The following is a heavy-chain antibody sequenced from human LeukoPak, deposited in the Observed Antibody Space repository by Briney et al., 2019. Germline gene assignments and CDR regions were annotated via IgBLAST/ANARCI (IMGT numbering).Heavy chain of an antibody. CDR1: GFTFSSYC. J-gene: IGHJ4*02. CDR3: ARVAPGDGDYPGPFDY. Sequence: GGSLRLSCAASGFTFSSYCMNWVRQAPGKGLEWVSSISSSSSYIYYADSVKGRFTISRDNAKNSLYLQMNSLRAEDTAVYYCARVAPGDGDYPGPFDYWGQGTLVTVSS. CDR2: ISSSSSYI. V-gene: IGHV3-21*01. D-gene: IGHD4-17*01.